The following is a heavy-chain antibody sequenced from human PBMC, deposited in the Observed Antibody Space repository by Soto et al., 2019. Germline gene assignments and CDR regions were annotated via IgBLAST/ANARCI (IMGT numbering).Heavy chain of an antibody. Sequence: QVQLVQSGAEVKKPGSSVKVSCKASGGTFNNYAFSWLRQSPGLGLEWMGGIIPVFFATHYAHNFQGRVTISANESTRTVYLDLISLRAEDTAIYLCARSTAFGVIALTSKTWFDPWGQGTLVTVSS. V-gene: IGHV1-69*01. CDR3: ARSTAFGVIALTSKTWFDP. CDR1: GGTFNNYA. J-gene: IGHJ5*02. CDR2: IIPVFFAT. D-gene: IGHD3-3*01.